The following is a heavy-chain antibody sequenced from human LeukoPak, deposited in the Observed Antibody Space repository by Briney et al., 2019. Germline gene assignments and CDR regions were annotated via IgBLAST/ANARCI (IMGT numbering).Heavy chain of an antibody. J-gene: IGHJ3*02. V-gene: IGHV3-33*01. D-gene: IGHD2-2*01. CDR3: ARVGHCSSTNCYAFHI. Sequence: GGSLRLSCAASEFSLSSYGMQWVRQAPGKGLEWVAVIWYDGSNKYYADCVKGRFTISRDNSKNTLYLQMNSLRAEDTAVYYCARVGHCSSTNCYAFHIWGQGTMVTVSS. CDR1: EFSLSSYG. CDR2: IWYDGSNK.